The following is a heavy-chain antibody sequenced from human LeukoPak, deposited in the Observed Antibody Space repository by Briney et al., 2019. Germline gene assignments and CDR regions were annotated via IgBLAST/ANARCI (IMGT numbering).Heavy chain of an antibody. V-gene: IGHV4-31*03. D-gene: IGHD3-3*01. J-gene: IGHJ5*02. CDR3: ARARGSITIFGVVGGWFDP. CDR1: GDSISSGGYY. Sequence: SETLSLTCSVSGDSISSGGYYWSWIRQHPGKGLEWIGYIYCSGSTYYNPSLKSRVSISVDTSKNQFSLKLSSVTAADTAVYYCARARGSITIFGVVGGWFDPWGQGTLVTVSS. CDR2: IYCSGST.